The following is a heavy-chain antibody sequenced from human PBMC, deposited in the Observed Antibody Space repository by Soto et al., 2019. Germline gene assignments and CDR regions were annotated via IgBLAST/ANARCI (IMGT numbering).Heavy chain of an antibody. CDR2: IIPIFGTA. Sequence: SVKVSCKASGGTFSSYAISWVRQAPGQGLEWMGGIIPIFGTANYAQKFQGRVTITADESTSTAYMELSSLRSEDTAVYYCARDGTGATVLYYYYGMDVWGQGTTVTVSS. D-gene: IGHD1-26*01. CDR1: GGTFSSYA. J-gene: IGHJ6*02. CDR3: ARDGTGATVLYYYYGMDV. V-gene: IGHV1-69*13.